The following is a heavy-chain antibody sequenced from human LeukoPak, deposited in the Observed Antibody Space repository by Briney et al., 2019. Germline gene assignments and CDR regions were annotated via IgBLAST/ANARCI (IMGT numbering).Heavy chain of an antibody. V-gene: IGHV3-7*01. CDR1: EFTISTYW. D-gene: IGHD3-10*01. J-gene: IGHJ4*02. Sequence: GGSLRLSCAASEFTISTYWMSWVRQAPGKGLEWVANIKQDGSAKHYVDSVKGRFTISGDNAKNSLYLQMNSLRDDDTAVYYCARHYSASGSLDYWGQGTLVTVSS. CDR2: IKQDGSAK. CDR3: ARHYSASGSLDY.